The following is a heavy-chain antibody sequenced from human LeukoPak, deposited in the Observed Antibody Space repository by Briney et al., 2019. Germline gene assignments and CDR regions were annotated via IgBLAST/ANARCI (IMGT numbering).Heavy chain of an antibody. J-gene: IGHJ4*02. CDR1: GFTFSSNS. CDR3: ARANYDSSLELPYYFDY. Sequence: PGGSLRLSCAASGFTFSSNSMNWVRQAPGRGLEWVSCISSSRSTIYYADSVKGRFTISRDNSKNTLYLQMNSLRAEDTAVYYCARANYDSSLELPYYFDYWGQGTLVTVSS. CDR2: ISSSRSTI. V-gene: IGHV3-48*01. D-gene: IGHD3-22*01.